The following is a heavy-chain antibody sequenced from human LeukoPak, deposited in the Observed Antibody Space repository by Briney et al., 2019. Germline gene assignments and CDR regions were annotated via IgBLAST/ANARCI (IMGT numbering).Heavy chain of an antibody. Sequence: ASVKVSCKASGYTFTSYEINWVRQATGQGLEWMGWINPNSGNTVYAQKFQGRLTMTRNTSISTAYMELSSLRSEDTAVYYCARRDYYGSGSYPYYYDYYMDVWGKGTTVTISS. CDR2: INPNSGNT. CDR1: GYTFTSYE. V-gene: IGHV1-8*02. D-gene: IGHD3-10*01. CDR3: ARRDYYGSGSYPYYYDYYMDV. J-gene: IGHJ6*03.